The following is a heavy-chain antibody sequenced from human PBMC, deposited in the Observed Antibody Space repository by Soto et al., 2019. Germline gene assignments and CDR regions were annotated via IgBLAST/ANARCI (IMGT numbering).Heavy chain of an antibody. CDR3: ARAGQYYDASGYAN. J-gene: IGHJ4*02. CDR2: ISAYNGNT. CDR1: GYSFATSG. Sequence: QVKLVQSGTEVKKPGASIKVSCKASGYSFATSGMTWVRQAPVQGLEWVGWISAYNGNTNYDQNLQDRVTMTTDTSTSTAYLELRNLRSADSAVYYCARAGQYYDASGYANWGQGTLVTVSS. V-gene: IGHV1-18*01. D-gene: IGHD3-22*01.